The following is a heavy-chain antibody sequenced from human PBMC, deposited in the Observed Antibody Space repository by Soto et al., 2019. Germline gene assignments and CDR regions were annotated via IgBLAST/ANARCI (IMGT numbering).Heavy chain of an antibody. CDR2: ISWNSDSI. Sequence: EAQLVESGGGLVQPGRSLRLSCVGSGFIFDDFAIHWVRQAPGKGLEWVSGISWNSDSIGYADSAKGRFTISRDNAKNALYLQMNSLRVEDTALYYCTKVGGLYDFWSGPLHFDLWGQGTLVTVSS. D-gene: IGHD3-3*01. V-gene: IGHV3-9*01. CDR3: TKVGGLYDFWSGPLHFDL. J-gene: IGHJ4*02. CDR1: GFIFDDFA.